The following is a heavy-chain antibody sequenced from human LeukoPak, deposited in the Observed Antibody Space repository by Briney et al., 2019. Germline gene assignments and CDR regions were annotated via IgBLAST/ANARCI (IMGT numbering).Heavy chain of an antibody. V-gene: IGHV4-30-4*08. D-gene: IGHD2-2*02. Sequence: SQTLSLTCTVPGGSISSGDYYWSWIRQPPGKGLEWIGYIYYSGSTYYNPSLKSRVTISVDTSKNQFSLKLSSVTAADTAVYYCARVRYCSSTSCYTWFDPWGQGTLVTVSS. CDR2: IYYSGST. CDR3: ARVRYCSSTSCYTWFDP. J-gene: IGHJ5*02. CDR1: GGSISSGDYY.